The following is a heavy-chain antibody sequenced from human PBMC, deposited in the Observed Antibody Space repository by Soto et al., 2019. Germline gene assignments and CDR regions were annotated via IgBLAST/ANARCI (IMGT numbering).Heavy chain of an antibody. Sequence: GGSLRLSCAASGFTFSSYAMTWVRQAPGKGLEWVSSISFSDGGTYYADSVKGRLTISRDNSKNTLFLQMNSLRVEDTAVHHCAKNQGVELVPLATVDWFDPWGQGSVVTVSS. CDR2: ISFSDGGT. D-gene: IGHD1-26*01. CDR1: GFTFSSYA. V-gene: IGHV3-23*01. CDR3: AKNQGVELVPLATVDWFDP. J-gene: IGHJ5*02.